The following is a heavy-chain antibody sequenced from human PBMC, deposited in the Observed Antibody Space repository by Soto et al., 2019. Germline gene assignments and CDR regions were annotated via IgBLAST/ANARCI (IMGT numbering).Heavy chain of an antibody. CDR1: GFTFDDYT. CDR2: ISWDGGST. D-gene: IGHD1-1*01. V-gene: IGHV3-43*01. CDR3: AKGYGPAYYYYGMDV. J-gene: IGHJ6*02. Sequence: RSLRLSCAASGFTFDDYTRHWVRQAPGKGLEWVSLISWDGGSTYYADSVKGRFTISRDNSKNSLYLQMNSLRTEDTALYYCAKGYGPAYYYYGMDVWGQGTTVTVSS.